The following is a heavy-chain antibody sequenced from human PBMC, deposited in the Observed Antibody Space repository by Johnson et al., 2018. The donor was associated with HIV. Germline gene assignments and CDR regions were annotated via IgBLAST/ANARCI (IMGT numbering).Heavy chain of an antibody. CDR2: INWNGGST. CDR3: ARSVGYYDSSGYYYVDAFDI. J-gene: IGHJ3*02. Sequence: MMLVESGGGLVQPGGSLRLSCAASGFTFSTYWMSWVRQATGKGLEWVSGINWNGGSTGYADSVKGRFTISRDNAKNSLYLQMNSLRAEDTALYYCARSVGYYDSSGYYYVDAFDIWGQGTMVTVSS. V-gene: IGHV3-20*04. D-gene: IGHD3-22*01. CDR1: GFTFSTYW.